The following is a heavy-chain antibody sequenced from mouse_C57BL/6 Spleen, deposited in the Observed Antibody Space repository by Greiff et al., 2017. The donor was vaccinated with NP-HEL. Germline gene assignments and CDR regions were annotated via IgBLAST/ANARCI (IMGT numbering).Heavy chain of an antibody. Sequence: QVQLQQSGPGLVQPSQSLSITCTVSGFSLTSYGVHWVRQSPGKGLEWLGVIWSGGSTDYNAAFISRLSISKDNSKSQVFFKMNSLQADDTAIYYCARNPDDYDGFAYWGQGTLVTVSA. CDR3: ARNPDDYDGFAY. D-gene: IGHD2-4*01. J-gene: IGHJ3*01. CDR2: IWSGGST. CDR1: GFSLTSYG. V-gene: IGHV2-2*01.